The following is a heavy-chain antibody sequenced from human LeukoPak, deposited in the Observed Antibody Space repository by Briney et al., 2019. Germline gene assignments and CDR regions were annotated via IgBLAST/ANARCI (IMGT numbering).Heavy chain of an antibody. V-gene: IGHV4-39*01. Sequence: SETLSLTCTVSGGSISSSSYYWGWIRQPPGKGLEWIGSIYYSGSTYYNSSLKSRVTISVDTSKNQFSLKLSSVTAADTAVYYCARRAVAPDAFDIWGQGTMVTVSS. CDR3: ARRAVAPDAFDI. D-gene: IGHD6-19*01. J-gene: IGHJ3*02. CDR1: GGSISSSSYY. CDR2: IYYSGST.